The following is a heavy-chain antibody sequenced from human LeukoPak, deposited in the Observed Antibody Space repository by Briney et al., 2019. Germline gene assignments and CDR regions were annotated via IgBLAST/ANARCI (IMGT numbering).Heavy chain of an antibody. J-gene: IGHJ1*01. V-gene: IGHV4-4*07. CDR3: ARGYSRDWGLQYFQH. D-gene: IGHD6-19*01. CDR1: GGSISSYY. Sequence: PSETLSLTCTVSGGSISSYYWSWIRQPAGEGLECIGRIYTSGSTNYNPSLKSRVTMSVDTSKNQLSLNLNSVTAADTAVYHCARGYSRDWGLQYFQHWGQGTLVTVSS. CDR2: IYTSGST.